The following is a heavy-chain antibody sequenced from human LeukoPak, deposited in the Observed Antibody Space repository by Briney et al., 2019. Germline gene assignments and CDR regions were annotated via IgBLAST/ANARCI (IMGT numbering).Heavy chain of an antibody. V-gene: IGHV1-2*02. Sequence: GASVKVSCKAFGYTFTNYGITWLRQAPGQGLEWMGWINPNSGGTNYAQKFQGRVTMTRDTSISTAYMELSRLRSDDTAVYYCARTYSSGWFYWGQGTLVTVSS. D-gene: IGHD6-19*01. CDR3: ARTYSSGWFY. CDR2: INPNSGGT. CDR1: GYTFTNYG. J-gene: IGHJ4*02.